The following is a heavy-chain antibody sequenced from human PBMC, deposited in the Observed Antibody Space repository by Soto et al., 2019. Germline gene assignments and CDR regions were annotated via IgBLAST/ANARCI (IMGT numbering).Heavy chain of an antibody. CDR1: GFTFNSYA. J-gene: IGHJ6*02. CDR3: AKDRPLYYYYGMDV. V-gene: IGHV3-30*18. CDR2: ISYDGTHK. Sequence: PGGSLRLSCAASGFTFNSYAMHWVRQAPGKGLEWVAIISYDGTHKYYADSVKGRLTISRDNSKNTLYLQMNSLRAEDTAVYFCAKDRPLYYYYGMDVWGQGTTVTVSS.